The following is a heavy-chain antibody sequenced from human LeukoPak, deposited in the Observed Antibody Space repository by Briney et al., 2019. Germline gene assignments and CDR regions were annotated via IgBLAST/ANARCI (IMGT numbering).Heavy chain of an antibody. V-gene: IGHV4-38-2*02. CDR1: SFSFTTDYY. CDR2: VFRTGGT. CDR3: SGERAGTIFDF. J-gene: IGHJ4*02. Sequence: SETLSLTCTVSSFSFTTDYYWGWIRQPPGKGLEWIGSVFRTGGTYYTPSLRNRVSISLDMSKNKFSLSLHAVTAAHTAVVYVSGERAGTIFDFWGRGTLVTVSS. D-gene: IGHD3-3*01.